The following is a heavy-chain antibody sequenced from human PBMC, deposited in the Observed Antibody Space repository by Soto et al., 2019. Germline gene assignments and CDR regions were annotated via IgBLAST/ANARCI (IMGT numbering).Heavy chain of an antibody. CDR1: GFNFNNYW. J-gene: IGHJ4*02. Sequence: EVQLVESGGGLVQPGGSLRISCAASGFNFNNYWMSWVRQAPGKGLEWVANINQNGREKHYVDSVKGRFTISRDNARNSVYLQMNSLRDEDSALYYCTRDEAAAKDLGQGTLVTVSS. V-gene: IGHV3-7*01. CDR3: TRDEAAAKD. CDR2: INQNGREK. D-gene: IGHD2-15*01.